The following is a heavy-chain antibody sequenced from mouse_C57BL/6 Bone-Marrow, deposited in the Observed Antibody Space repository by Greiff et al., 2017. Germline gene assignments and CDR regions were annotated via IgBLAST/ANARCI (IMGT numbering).Heavy chain of an antibody. J-gene: IGHJ4*01. V-gene: IGHV1-19*01. Sequence: EVQLQQSGPVLVKPGASVKMSCKASGYTFTDYYMNWVKQSHGKSLEWIGVINPYNGGTSYNQKFKGKATLTVDKSSSTAYMELNSLTSEDSAVYYCARGWFYAMDYRGQGTSVTVSS. D-gene: IGHD2-2*01. CDR1: GYTFTDYY. CDR2: INPYNGGT. CDR3: ARGWFYAMDY.